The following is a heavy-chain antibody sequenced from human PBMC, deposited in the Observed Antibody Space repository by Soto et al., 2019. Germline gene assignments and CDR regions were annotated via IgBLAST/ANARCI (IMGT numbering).Heavy chain of an antibody. CDR3: ARRGSSSWYSGMDV. CDR2: MNPNSGNT. D-gene: IGHD6-13*01. CDR1: GYSFINYD. V-gene: IGHV1-8*01. J-gene: IGHJ6*02. Sequence: GASVKVSCKSSGYSFINYDIYWVRQATGQGLEWMGWMNPNSGNTATSKKFLGRVTMTRDTSISTAYLDLRSLISEDTAMYYCARRGSSSWYSGMDVWGQGTTVTVSS.